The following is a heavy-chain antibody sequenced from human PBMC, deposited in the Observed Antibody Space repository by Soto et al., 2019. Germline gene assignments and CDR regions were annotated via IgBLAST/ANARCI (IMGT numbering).Heavy chain of an antibody. CDR1: GFDFEDYA. J-gene: IGHJ4*02. CDR3: AKSLYYYDSSPLDH. V-gene: IGHV3-43D*04. D-gene: IGHD3-22*01. Sequence: GGSLRLSCAAAGFDFEDYAMHWVCQVPGKGLEWVSLTNSDGTDSYYMDSVKGRFTISRDNAKSTLYLQMDRLRPEDTALYFCAKSLYYYDSSPLDHWGQGTLVTVSS. CDR2: TNSDGTDS.